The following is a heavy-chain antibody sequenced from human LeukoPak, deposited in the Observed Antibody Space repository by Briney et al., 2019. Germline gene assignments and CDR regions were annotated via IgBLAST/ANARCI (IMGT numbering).Heavy chain of an antibody. CDR3: ARDRLLHCSGGSYCIGWCDP. CDR2: ISSNSSHL. Sequence: GGSLRLSCAASGFTFSSYSTNWVRQAPGQGLEWLSSISSNSSHLYYADSVKGRLTISRDNTKNSVYLQMNSLRAEDTAVYYCARDRLLHCSGGSYCIGWCDPWGQGTLVNGFS. V-gene: IGHV3-21*01. CDR1: GFTFSSYS. J-gene: IGHJ5*02. D-gene: IGHD2-15*01.